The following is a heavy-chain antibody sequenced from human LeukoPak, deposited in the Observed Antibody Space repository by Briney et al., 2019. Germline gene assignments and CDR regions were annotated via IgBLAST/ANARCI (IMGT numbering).Heavy chain of an antibody. D-gene: IGHD2-21*02. J-gene: IGHJ3*02. V-gene: IGHV3-9*03. CDR1: GFTFDGYA. CDR2: ISWNSGSI. CDR3: AKGSANCGGDCYSGDAFDI. Sequence: GRSLRLSCAASGFTFDGYAMHWVRQAPGKGLEWVSGISWNSGSIGYADSVKGRFTISRDNAKNSLYLQMNSLRAEDMALYYCAKGSANCGGDCYSGDAFDIWGQGTMVTVSS.